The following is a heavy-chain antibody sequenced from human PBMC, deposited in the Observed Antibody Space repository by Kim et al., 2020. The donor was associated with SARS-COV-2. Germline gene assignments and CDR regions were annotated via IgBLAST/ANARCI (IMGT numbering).Heavy chain of an antibody. D-gene: IGHD6-25*01. V-gene: IGHV4-59*01. CDR2: VHYSGNT. CDR1: GGSITSSY. Sequence: SETLSLTCTVSGGSITSSYWSWIRQPPGKGLEWIGYVHYSGNTNYNPSLKSRVTMSVDTSKNQLSLRLSSVTAADKAVDYCARGRGSAPLVDYWCQGS. CDR3: ARGRGSAPLVDY. J-gene: IGHJ4*02.